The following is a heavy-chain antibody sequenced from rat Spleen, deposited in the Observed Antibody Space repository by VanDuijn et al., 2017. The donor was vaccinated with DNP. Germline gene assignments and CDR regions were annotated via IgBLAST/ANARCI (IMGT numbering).Heavy chain of an antibody. V-gene: IGHV3-1*01. Sequence: VQLQESGPGLVEPSQSLSLTCSVTGYSITSCCRWTWIRKFPGNKMEWIGHISYSGRTSYNPSLKSRISITRDTSKNQFFLQLNSVTTEDTATYYCARLHYGLDYWGQGVMVTVSS. CDR2: ISYSGRT. CDR1: GYSITSCC. J-gene: IGHJ2*01. CDR3: ARLHYGLDY. D-gene: IGHD1-11*01.